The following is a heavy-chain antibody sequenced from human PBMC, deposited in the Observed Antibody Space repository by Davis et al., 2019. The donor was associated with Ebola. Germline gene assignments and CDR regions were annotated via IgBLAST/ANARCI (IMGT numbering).Heavy chain of an antibody. CDR3: ARQYYDSSGYKGI. J-gene: IGHJ3*02. V-gene: IGHV1-69*05. Sequence: SVKVSCKASGGTFSSYAISWVRQAPGQGLEWMGGIIPIFGTANYAQKFQGRVTMTRNTSISTAYMELSSLRSEDTAVYYCARQYYDSSGYKGIWGQGTMVTVSS. CDR1: GGTFSSYA. D-gene: IGHD3-22*01. CDR2: IIPIFGTA.